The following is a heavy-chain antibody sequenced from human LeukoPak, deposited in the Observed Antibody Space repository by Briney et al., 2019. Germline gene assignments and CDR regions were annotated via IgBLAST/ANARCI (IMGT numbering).Heavy chain of an antibody. CDR3: ARDLGGSSRPFFDS. CDR1: GGSISSYY. V-gene: IGHV4-59*01. D-gene: IGHD2-2*01. CDR2: IYYSGST. J-gene: IGHJ4*02. Sequence: SETLSLTCTVSGGSISSYYWSWIRQPPGKGLERIGYIYYSGSTNYNPSLKSRVTISVDTSKNQFSLKLSSVTAADTAVYYCARDLGGSSRPFFDSWGQGTLVTVSS.